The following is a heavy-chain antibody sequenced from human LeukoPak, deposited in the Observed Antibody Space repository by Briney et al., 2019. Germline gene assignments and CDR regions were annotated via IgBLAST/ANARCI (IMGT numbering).Heavy chain of an antibody. V-gene: IGHV3-23*01. J-gene: IGHJ6*02. CDR1: GFTFSSYA. CDR2: ISGSGGST. D-gene: IGHD3-10*01. CDR3: AKGAVYYYGSGSYYYYYGMDV. Sequence: GGSLRLSCAASGFTFSSYAMSWVRQVPGKGLEWVSAISGSGGSTYYADSVKGRFTISRDNSKNTLYLQMNSLRAEDTAVYYCAKGAVYYYGSGSYYYYYGMDVWGQGTTVTVSS.